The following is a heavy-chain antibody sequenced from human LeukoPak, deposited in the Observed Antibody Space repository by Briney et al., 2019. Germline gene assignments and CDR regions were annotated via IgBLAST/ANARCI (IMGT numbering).Heavy chain of an antibody. CDR3: ASGGTSGFDY. V-gene: IGHV3-53*01. CDR2: IYSGGGT. Sequence: PGGSLRLSCAASGLTVSNNYMCWVRQAPGKGLEWVSVIYSGGGTYYADSVKGRFTISRDNSKNTLYLQMNSLRAEDTAVYYCASGGTSGFDYWGQGTLVTVSS. D-gene: IGHD1-26*01. CDR1: GLTVSNNY. J-gene: IGHJ4*02.